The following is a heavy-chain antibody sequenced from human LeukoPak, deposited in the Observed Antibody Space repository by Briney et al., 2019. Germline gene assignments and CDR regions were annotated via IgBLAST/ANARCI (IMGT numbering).Heavy chain of an antibody. CDR3: ARGLTVVTPPDY. CDR1: GGSISSYY. CDR2: IYSSGST. J-gene: IGHJ4*02. V-gene: IGHV4-4*07. D-gene: IGHD4-23*01. Sequence: SETLSLTCTVSGGSISSYYWSWIRQPAGKGLEWIGRIYSSGSTNFNPSVKSRVTMSVDTSKNQFSLKLSSVTAADTAVYYCARGLTVVTPPDYWGQGTLVTVSS.